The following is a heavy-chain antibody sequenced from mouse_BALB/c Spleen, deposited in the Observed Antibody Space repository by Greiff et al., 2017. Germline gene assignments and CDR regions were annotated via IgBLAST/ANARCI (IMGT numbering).Heavy chain of an antibody. V-gene: IGHV1-82*01. D-gene: IGHD3-2*02. CDR3: ARRGDEATEAMDY. CDR2: IYPGDGDT. Sequence: QVQLQQPGPELVKPGASVKISCKASGYAFSSSWMNWVKQRPGQGLEWIGRIYPGDGDTNYNGKFKGKATLTADKSSSTAYMQLSSLTSVDSAVYFCARRGDEATEAMDYWGQGTSVTVSS. J-gene: IGHJ4*01. CDR1: GYAFSSSW.